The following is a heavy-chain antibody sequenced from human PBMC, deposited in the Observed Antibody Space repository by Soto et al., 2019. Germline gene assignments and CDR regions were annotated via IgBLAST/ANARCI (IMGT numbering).Heavy chain of an antibody. V-gene: IGHV3-23*01. J-gene: IGHJ4*02. CDR2: MSGNGGGT. Sequence: EVQLLESGGGLVQPGGSLRLSCAASGFTFSSYAMTWVRQAPGKGLEWVSAMSGNGGGTYYADSVKGRFTISRDYSKNTVYPQMNSLRAEDTAVYYCAKVATLITMVWGVYFDHWGQGTLVTVSA. CDR3: AKVATLITMVWGVYFDH. CDR1: GFTFSSYA. D-gene: IGHD3-10*01.